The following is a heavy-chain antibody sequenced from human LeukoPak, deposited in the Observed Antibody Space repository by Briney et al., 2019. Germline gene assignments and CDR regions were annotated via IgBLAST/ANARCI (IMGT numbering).Heavy chain of an antibody. CDR1: GHTFTSYD. CDR2: MNPNSGNT. Sequence: ASVKVSCKASGHTFTSYDINWVRQATGQGLEWMGWMNPNSGNTGYAQKFQGRVTMTRNTSISTAYMELSSLRSEDTAVYYCARDTEEYYDSSGLLDYWGQGTLVTVSS. V-gene: IGHV1-8*01. CDR3: ARDTEEYYDSSGLLDY. J-gene: IGHJ4*02. D-gene: IGHD3-22*01.